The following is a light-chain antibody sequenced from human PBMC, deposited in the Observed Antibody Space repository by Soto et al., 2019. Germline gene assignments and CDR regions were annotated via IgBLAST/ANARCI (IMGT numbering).Light chain of an antibody. CDR1: SSDVGGYNY. CDR2: DVN. J-gene: IGLJ1*01. Sequence: QSALTQPASVSGSPGQSITISCTGTSSDVGGYNYVSWYQQYPGEAPKLILYDVNSRPSGVSNRFSGSKSGNTASLTISGLQAVDEADYYCSSYTSTWVFGTGTKVTVL. CDR3: SSYTSTWV. V-gene: IGLV2-14*01.